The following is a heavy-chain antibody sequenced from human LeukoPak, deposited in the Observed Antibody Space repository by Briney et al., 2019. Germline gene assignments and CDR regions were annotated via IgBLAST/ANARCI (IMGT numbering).Heavy chain of an antibody. J-gene: IGHJ3*02. V-gene: IGHV3-21*01. Sequence: GGSLRLSCAASGFTFSSYSMNWVCQAPGKGLEWVSSISSSGSYIYYADSVKGRFTISRDNAKNSLYLQMNSLRAEDTAVYHCARDNPYSESLAADDAFDIWGQGTMVTVSS. CDR3: ARDNPYSESLAADDAFDI. D-gene: IGHD1-26*01. CDR1: GFTFSSYS. CDR2: ISSSGSYI.